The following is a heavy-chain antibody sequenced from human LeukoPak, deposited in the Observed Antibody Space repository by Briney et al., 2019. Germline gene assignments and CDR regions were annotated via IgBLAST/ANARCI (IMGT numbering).Heavy chain of an antibody. J-gene: IGHJ4*02. CDR2: ISAYNGNT. Sequence: ASVKVSCKASGYTFTSYGISCVRQAPGQGLEWMGWISAYNGNTNYAQKLQGRVTMTTDTSTSTAYMELRSLRSDDTAVYYCARVKITFGGVIDLFDYWGQGTLVTVSS. CDR3: ARVKITFGGVIDLFDY. D-gene: IGHD3-16*02. V-gene: IGHV1-18*04. CDR1: GYTFTSYG.